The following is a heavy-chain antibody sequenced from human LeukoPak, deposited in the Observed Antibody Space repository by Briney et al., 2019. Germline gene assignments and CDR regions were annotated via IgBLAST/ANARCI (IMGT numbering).Heavy chain of an antibody. CDR2: IYYSGST. D-gene: IGHD3-22*01. CDR3: ARGRSTYYYDSSGYLL. J-gene: IGHJ4*02. Sequence: SETLSLTCTVSGGSISSSSYYWGWIRQPPGKGLEWIGSIYYSGSTYYNPSLKSRVTISVDTSKNQFSLKLSSVTAADTAVYYCARGRSTYYYDSSGYLLWGQGTLVTVSS. V-gene: IGHV4-39*07. CDR1: GGSISSSSYY.